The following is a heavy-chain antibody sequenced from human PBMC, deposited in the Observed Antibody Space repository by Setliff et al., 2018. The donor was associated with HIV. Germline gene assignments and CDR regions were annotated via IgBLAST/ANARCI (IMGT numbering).Heavy chain of an antibody. CDR3: ARLPSARMTIFGVVSYHMDV. Sequence: GESLKISCKASGYSFTGYWIGWVRQMPGKGLELMGIMYPGDSETRYSPSFQGQVTISADKSISTAYLQWSSLKASDTAMYYCARLPSARMTIFGVVSYHMDVWGEGTTVTSP. J-gene: IGHJ6*03. CDR1: GYSFTGYW. V-gene: IGHV5-51*01. D-gene: IGHD3-3*01. CDR2: MYPGDSET.